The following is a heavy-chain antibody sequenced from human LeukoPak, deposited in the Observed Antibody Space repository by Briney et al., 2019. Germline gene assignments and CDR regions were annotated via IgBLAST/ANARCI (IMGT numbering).Heavy chain of an antibody. V-gene: IGHV4-30-4*07. CDR1: GGSISTSSYS. Sequence: SETLSLTCTVSGGSISTSSYSWSWIRQPPGKGLEWIGYINYSGSTYYNPSLKSRVTISVDTSKNQFSLKLSSVTAADTAVYYCARGQYSSSWWFDPWGQGTLVTVSS. D-gene: IGHD6-6*01. CDR3: ARGQYSSSWWFDP. CDR2: INYSGST. J-gene: IGHJ5*02.